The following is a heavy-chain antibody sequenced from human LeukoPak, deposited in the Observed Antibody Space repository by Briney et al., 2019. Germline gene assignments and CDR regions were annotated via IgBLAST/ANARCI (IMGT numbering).Heavy chain of an antibody. V-gene: IGHV3-53*01. CDR3: ARINNWAFDC. D-gene: IGHD1-20*01. J-gene: IGHJ4*02. Sequence: GGSLRLSCAASGFSVSNKYMSWVRQAPGKGLEWVSVIYSGGNTYYADSVKGRFTISRDNSKNTLNLQMNSLRADDTAVYYCARINNWAFDCWGQGALVTVSS. CDR1: GFSVSNKY. CDR2: IYSGGNT.